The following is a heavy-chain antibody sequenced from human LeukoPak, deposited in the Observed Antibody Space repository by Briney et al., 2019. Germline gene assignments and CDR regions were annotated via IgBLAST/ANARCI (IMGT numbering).Heavy chain of an antibody. CDR3: AKDSYVSGRPLHTFDV. D-gene: IGHD3-10*01. CDR2: ISGDGAST. V-gene: IGHV3-23*01. J-gene: IGHJ3*01. Sequence: GGSLRLSCAASGFTFAIHAMTWVRQAPGKGLEWVSGISGDGASTHYAESVKGQFTISRDNSQNTLFLQMNSLRVGDTAIYYCAKDSYVSGRPLHTFDVWGQGTMVTVSS. CDR1: GFTFAIHA.